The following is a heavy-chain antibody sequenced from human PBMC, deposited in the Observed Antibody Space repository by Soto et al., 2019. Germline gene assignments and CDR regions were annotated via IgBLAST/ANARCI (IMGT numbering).Heavy chain of an antibody. CDR3: AKVGDYYDSSGYYYADY. V-gene: IGHV1-3*01. Sequence: ASVKVSCKASGYTFTTYALHWVRQAPGQRLEWMGWINAGSADIKYSQKFQGRVTITRDTSASTVYMELSSLRAEDTAVYYCAKVGDYYDSSGYYYADYWGQGTLVTVSS. D-gene: IGHD3-22*01. CDR2: INAGSADI. J-gene: IGHJ4*02. CDR1: GYTFTTYA.